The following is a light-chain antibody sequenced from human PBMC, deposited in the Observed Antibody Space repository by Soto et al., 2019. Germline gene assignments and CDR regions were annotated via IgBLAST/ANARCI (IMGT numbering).Light chain of an antibody. CDR2: GAF. V-gene: IGKV1-9*01. Sequence: IQLTQSPSSLSASIGDRVTITCRASQGISSYLAWYQQKPGRAPKLLIYGAFTLQSGVPSRFNGSGSGTDFTLTISSLQPEDLATYYCQHLNNFPPFTFGPGTKVDLK. CDR3: QHLNNFPPFT. J-gene: IGKJ3*01. CDR1: QGISSY.